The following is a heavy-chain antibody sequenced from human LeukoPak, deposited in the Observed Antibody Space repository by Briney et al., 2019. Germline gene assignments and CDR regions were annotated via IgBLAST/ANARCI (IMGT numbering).Heavy chain of an antibody. Sequence: SETLSLTCTVSGGSISSYYWSWIRQPPGKGLEWIGYIYYSGSTNYNPSLKSRVTMSVDTSKNQFSLKLSSVTAADTAVYYCARVLLRAFDIWGQGTMVTVSS. CDR2: IYYSGST. J-gene: IGHJ3*02. D-gene: IGHD3-16*01. V-gene: IGHV4-59*12. CDR1: GGSISSYY. CDR3: ARVLLRAFDI.